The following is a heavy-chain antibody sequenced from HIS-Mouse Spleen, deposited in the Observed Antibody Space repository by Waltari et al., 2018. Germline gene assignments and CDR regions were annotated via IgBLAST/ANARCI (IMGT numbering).Heavy chain of an antibody. J-gene: IGHJ4*02. CDR3: ARDDPYSSGWYDFDY. CDR2: IDSVGST. CDR1: GFTVRSNY. V-gene: IGHV3-53*02. D-gene: IGHD6-19*01. Sequence: EVQLVETGGGLIQPGGSLRLSCAASGFTVRSNYMSWVGQAPGKGLEWVSFIDSVGSTYYADSVQGRFTSSRYNSKNTLYLQMNSLRAEDTAVYYCARDDPYSSGWYDFDYWGQGTLVTVSS.